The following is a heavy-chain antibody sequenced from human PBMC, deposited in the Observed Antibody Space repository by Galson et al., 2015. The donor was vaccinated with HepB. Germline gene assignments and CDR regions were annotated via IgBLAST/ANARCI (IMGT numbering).Heavy chain of an antibody. J-gene: IGHJ5*02. CDR2: ISSSGSTI. CDR1: GFTFSDYY. Sequence: SLRLSCAASGFTFSDYYMSWIRQAPGKGLEWVSYISSSGSTIYYADSVKGRFTISRDNAKNSLYLQMNSLRAEDTAVYYCARDLPLTSGWYFGPPPAWFDPWGQGTLVTVSS. V-gene: IGHV3-11*01. D-gene: IGHD6-19*01. CDR3: ARDLPLTSGWYFGPPPAWFDP.